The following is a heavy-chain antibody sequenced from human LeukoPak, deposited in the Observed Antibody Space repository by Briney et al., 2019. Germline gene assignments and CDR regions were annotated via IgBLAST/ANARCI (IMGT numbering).Heavy chain of an antibody. Sequence: SETPSLTCEVSGYSISSGYYWGWIRQPPGKGLEWIGSIYHRGSTYYNPSLRSRVTISVDTSKNQLSLKLSSVTAADTAVYYCARAPRFLEWFPYYYYMDVWGKGTTVTVSS. D-gene: IGHD3-3*01. CDR1: GYSISSGYY. CDR3: ARAPRFLEWFPYYYYMDV. J-gene: IGHJ6*03. V-gene: IGHV4-38-2*01. CDR2: IYHRGST.